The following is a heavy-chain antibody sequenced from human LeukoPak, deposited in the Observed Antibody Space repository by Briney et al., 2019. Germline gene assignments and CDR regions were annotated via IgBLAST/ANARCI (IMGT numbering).Heavy chain of an antibody. CDR2: INPSGGST. V-gene: IGHV1-46*01. CDR1: GYTFTSYY. Sequence: ASVKVSCKASGYTFTSYYMHWVRQAPGQGLEWMGIINPSGGSTSYAQKFQGRVTMTRDTSTSTVYMELSSLRSEDTAVYYCARDGMITFGGVIVIPLYNWFDPWGQGTLVTVS. CDR3: ARDGMITFGGVIVIPLYNWFDP. J-gene: IGHJ5*02. D-gene: IGHD3-16*02.